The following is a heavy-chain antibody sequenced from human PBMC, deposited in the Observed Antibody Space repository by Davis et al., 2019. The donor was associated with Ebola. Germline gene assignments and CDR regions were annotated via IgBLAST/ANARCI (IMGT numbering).Heavy chain of an antibody. V-gene: IGHV3-48*04. CDR1: GFTFSNYR. CDR2: ISSGGGTI. Sequence: GGSLRLSCAASGFTFSNYRMNWVRQAPGKGLEWVSYISSGGGTIYYADSVKGRSTISRDNAENSLYLEMNSLRAEDTAIYYCAREADSGGFRFDYWGRGILVTVSS. J-gene: IGHJ4*02. D-gene: IGHD5-12*01. CDR3: AREADSGGFRFDY.